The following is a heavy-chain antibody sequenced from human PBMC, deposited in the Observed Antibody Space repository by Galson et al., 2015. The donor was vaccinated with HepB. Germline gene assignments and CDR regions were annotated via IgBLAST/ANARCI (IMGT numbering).Heavy chain of an antibody. V-gene: IGHV4-30-4*01. Sequence: TLSLTCAVSGGSINSGIYYWNWIRQPPGKGLEWIGYVYYSGNTYYNPSLKSRVTISVDRTQNQFSLKVISVTAADTAVYYCARGSSSGPLYYFDFWGQGSLATVSS. CDR1: GGSINSGIYY. CDR2: VYYSGNT. D-gene: IGHD6-19*01. J-gene: IGHJ4*02. CDR3: ARGSSSGPLYYFDF.